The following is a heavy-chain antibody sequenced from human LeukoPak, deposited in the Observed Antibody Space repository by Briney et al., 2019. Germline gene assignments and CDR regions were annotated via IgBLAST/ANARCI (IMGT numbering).Heavy chain of an antibody. CDR1: GFTFSSYG. J-gene: IGHJ2*01. Sequence: GGSLRLSCAASGFTFSSYGMHWVRQAPGKGLEWVSVIYSGGSTYYADSVKGRFTISRDNSKNTLYLQMNSLRAEDTAVYYCARAPYCGGDCYSGWYFDLWGRGTLVTVSS. CDR2: IYSGGST. V-gene: IGHV3-53*01. D-gene: IGHD2-21*02. CDR3: ARAPYCGGDCYSGWYFDL.